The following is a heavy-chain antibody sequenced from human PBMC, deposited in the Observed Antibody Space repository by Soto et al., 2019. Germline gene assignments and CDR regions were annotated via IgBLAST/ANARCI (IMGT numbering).Heavy chain of an antibody. CDR1: GFTCSSYW. J-gene: IGHJ4*02. CDR3: ATGGYSYGWGY. CDR2: INPAGSAS. D-gene: IGHD5-18*01. Sequence: EVQLVESGGGLVQPGGSLRLSCVGSGFTCSSYWMHWVHQAPGKGPVWVSRINPAGSASSYADFVKGRVIVSRDNAKNTLYLEMNSLSAEDTAVYYCATGGYSYGWGYWGQGTLVTVSS. V-gene: IGHV3-74*01.